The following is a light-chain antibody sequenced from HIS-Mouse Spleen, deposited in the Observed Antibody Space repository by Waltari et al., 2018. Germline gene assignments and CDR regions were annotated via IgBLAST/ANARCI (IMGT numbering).Light chain of an antibody. Sequence: DIQLTQSPSFLSASVGDRVTITCRASQGISSYLAWYQQKPGKAPKLLIYKASSLESGVPSRFSGSGSGTEFTLTISSLQPDDFATYYCQQYNSYSMYTFGQGTKLEIK. CDR1: QGISSY. CDR2: KAS. J-gene: IGKJ2*01. V-gene: IGKV1-5*03. CDR3: QQYNSYSMYT.